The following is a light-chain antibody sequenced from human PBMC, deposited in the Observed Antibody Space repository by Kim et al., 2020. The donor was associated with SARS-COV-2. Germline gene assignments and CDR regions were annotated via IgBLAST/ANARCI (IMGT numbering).Light chain of an antibody. Sequence: QSVLTQPPSVSGAPGQSVTISCTGSSSNFGTGYDVHWYQQLPGTAPKLLIYANTNRPSGVPDRFSASKSGTSASLAITGLQAEDEADYYCQTYDGSLSASVFGGGTQLTVL. J-gene: IGLJ2*01. CDR1: SSNFGTGYD. CDR3: QTYDGSLSASV. CDR2: ANT. V-gene: IGLV1-40*01.